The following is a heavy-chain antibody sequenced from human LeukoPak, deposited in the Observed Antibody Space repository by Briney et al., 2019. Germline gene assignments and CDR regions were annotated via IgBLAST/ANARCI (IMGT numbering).Heavy chain of an antibody. CDR2: IYSGGST. J-gene: IGHJ4*02. D-gene: IGHD2-15*01. CDR1: GFIASSNY. Sequence: GGSLRLSCTASGFIASSNYMSWVRQAPGKGLEWVSLIYSGGSTYYAASVMGRSTISRDKSNNTLYLQMNSLRAEDTAVYYCATGGRSGVAFESWGQGTLVTVSS. V-gene: IGHV3-53*01. CDR3: ATGGRSGVAFES.